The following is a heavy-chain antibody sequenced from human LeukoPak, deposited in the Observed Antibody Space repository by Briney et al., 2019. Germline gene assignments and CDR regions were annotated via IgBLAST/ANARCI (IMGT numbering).Heavy chain of an antibody. CDR2: IWYDGSNK. CDR1: GFTFSSYG. CDR3: ARLAARSYFDY. J-gene: IGHJ4*02. D-gene: IGHD6-25*01. V-gene: IGHV3-33*01. Sequence: GGSLRLSCAASGFTFSSYGMHWVRQAPGKGLEWVALIWYDGSNKYYADSVKGRFTISRDSSKNTLYLQMNSLRAEDTAAYYCARLAARSYFDYWGQGTLVIVSS.